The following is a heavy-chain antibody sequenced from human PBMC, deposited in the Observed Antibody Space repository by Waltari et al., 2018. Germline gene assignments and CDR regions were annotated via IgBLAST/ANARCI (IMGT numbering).Heavy chain of an antibody. J-gene: IGHJ4*02. D-gene: IGHD3-22*01. CDR1: GYTLTELS. Sequence: QVQLVQSGAEVKKPGASVKVSCKVSGYTLTELSMHWVRQAPGKGLEWMGGVDPEDGETTYAKKFQGRVTMTEDTSPDTAYMELSSLRSEDTAVYYCATAPTTYYYDSSGYQLGYWGQGTLVTVSS. CDR3: ATAPTTYYYDSSGYQLGY. V-gene: IGHV1-24*01. CDR2: VDPEDGET.